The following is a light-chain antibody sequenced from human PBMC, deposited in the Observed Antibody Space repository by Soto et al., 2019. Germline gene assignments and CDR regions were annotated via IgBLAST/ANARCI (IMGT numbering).Light chain of an antibody. CDR1: GRDVGGYNY. J-gene: IGLJ1*01. CDR2: GAT. CDR3: FSHRRGDSHV. Sequence: QSVLTQPASVSGSPGQSITISCTGTGRDVGGYNYVSWYQQYPGKAPKLMIYGATNRPSGVSNRFSGSKTGNTASLTISGLQAEDEAYYYCFSHRRGDSHVFGTGTKGTVL. V-gene: IGLV2-14*01.